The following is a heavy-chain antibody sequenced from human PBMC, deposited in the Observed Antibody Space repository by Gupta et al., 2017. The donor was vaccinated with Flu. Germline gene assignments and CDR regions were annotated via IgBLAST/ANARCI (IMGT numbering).Heavy chain of an antibody. CDR1: GFPFTAYG. Sequence: EVQLLESGGGFVQPGGPLRLSCEVSGFPFTAYGTRWVRQAQGKGLAWVSVISGSGDRTYYADSVKGRFTISRDNSKNTLYLQMNNLRADDTAVYYCAKEGGYYSLDYWGQGTPVTVSS. J-gene: IGHJ4*02. CDR3: AKEGGYYSLDY. CDR2: ISGSGDRT. D-gene: IGHD3-22*01. V-gene: IGHV3-23*01.